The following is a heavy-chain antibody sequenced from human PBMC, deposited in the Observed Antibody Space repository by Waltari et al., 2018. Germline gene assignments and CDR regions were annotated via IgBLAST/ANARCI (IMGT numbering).Heavy chain of an antibody. D-gene: IGHD2-15*01. CDR2: VLSTGKT. Sequence: QLQESGPGLVKPSGTLSLPCAVSGDSVTSANWWSWVRQSPQRGLEWIGQVLSTGKTNYSPSFASRVTMSLDASNNQFSLKVTSATAADTAVYYCARDRGRGLYLDVWGPGTLVTVSP. V-gene: IGHV4-4*02. J-gene: IGHJ4*02. CDR1: GDSVTSANW. CDR3: ARDRGRGLYLDV.